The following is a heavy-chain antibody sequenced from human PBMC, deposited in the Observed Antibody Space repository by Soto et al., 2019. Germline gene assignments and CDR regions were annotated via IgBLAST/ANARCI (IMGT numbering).Heavy chain of an antibody. CDR2: ISSSTSTI. V-gene: IGHV3-48*01. Sequence: EVQLVESGGGLVQPGGSLRLSCAASGFTFSSYSMNWVRQAPGKGLEWVSYISSSTSTIYYADSVKGRFTISRDNAKNSLYLQMNSLRAEDTAVYYCATDKGRSRLDYWGQGTLVTVSS. D-gene: IGHD2-15*01. J-gene: IGHJ4*02. CDR3: ATDKGRSRLDY. CDR1: GFTFSSYS.